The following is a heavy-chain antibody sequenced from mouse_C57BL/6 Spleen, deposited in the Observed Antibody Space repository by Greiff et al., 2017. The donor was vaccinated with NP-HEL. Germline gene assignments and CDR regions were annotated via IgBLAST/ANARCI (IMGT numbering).Heavy chain of an antibody. Sequence: VQLQQPGAELVKPGASVKLSCKASGYTFTSYWMQWVKQRPGQGLEWIGEIDPSDSYTNYNQKFKGKATLTVDTSSSTAYMQLSSLTSEDSAVYYCATFPWLAYWGQGTLVTVSA. V-gene: IGHV1-50*01. J-gene: IGHJ3*01. CDR1: GYTFTSYW. CDR3: ATFPWLAY. CDR2: IDPSDSYT.